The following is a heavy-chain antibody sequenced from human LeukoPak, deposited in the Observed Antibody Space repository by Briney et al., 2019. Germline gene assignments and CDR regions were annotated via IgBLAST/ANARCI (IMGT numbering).Heavy chain of an antibody. CDR2: ISASTTTT. CDR3: AKATDTYGYLFDQ. V-gene: IGHV3-48*03. D-gene: IGHD5-18*01. J-gene: IGHJ4*02. CDR1: GFTFSRYE. Sequence: GGSLRLSCAASGFTFSRYEMNWVRQAPGKGLEWVSYISASTTTTYYGDSVKGRFTISRDNAKNSLHLQMSSLRDEDTAIYYCAKATDTYGYLFDQWGQGTLVTVYS.